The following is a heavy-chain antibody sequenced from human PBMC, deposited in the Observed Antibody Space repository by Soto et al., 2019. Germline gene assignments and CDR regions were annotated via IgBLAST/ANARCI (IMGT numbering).Heavy chain of an antibody. CDR2: IDPSDSYT. CDR1: GYSFTSYW. CDR3: ARQTPSSSTSAYYYYGMDV. D-gene: IGHD2-2*01. Sequence: GESLKISCKGSGYSFTSYWISWVRQMPGKGLEWMGRIDPSDSYTNYSPSFQGHVTISADKSISTAYLQWSSLKASDTAMYYCARQTPSSSTSAYYYYGMDVWGQGTTVTVSS. V-gene: IGHV5-10-1*01. J-gene: IGHJ6*02.